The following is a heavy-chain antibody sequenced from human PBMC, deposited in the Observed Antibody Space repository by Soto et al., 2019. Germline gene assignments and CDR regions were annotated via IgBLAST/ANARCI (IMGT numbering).Heavy chain of an antibody. CDR2: IIPIFGTA. CDR1: GGTFSSYA. J-gene: IGHJ6*02. V-gene: IGHV1-69*01. D-gene: IGHD5-18*01. CDR3: ARQRVQLWPKGQNYYYYYGMDV. Sequence: QVQLVQSGAEVKKPGSSVKVSCKASGGTFSSYAISWVRQAPGQGLEWMGGIIPIFGTANYAQKFQGRVTITADESTSTAYMELSSLRSEDTAVYYCARQRVQLWPKGQNYYYYYGMDVWGQGTTVTVSS.